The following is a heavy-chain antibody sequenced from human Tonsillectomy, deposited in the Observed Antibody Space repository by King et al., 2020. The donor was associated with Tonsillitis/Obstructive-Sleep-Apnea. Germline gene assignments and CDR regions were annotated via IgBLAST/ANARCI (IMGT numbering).Heavy chain of an antibody. Sequence: VQLQQWGAGLLKPSETLSLTCAVYGGSFSGYYWSWIRQPPGKGLEWIGEIKHSGSTNYTPSLKSRVTISVDTSKNQFSLKLSSVTAADTAVYYCARGRDYSNYFDYWAREPWSPSPQ. J-gene: IGHJ4*02. CDR3: ARGRDYSNYFDY. CDR2: IKHSGST. D-gene: IGHD4-11*01. CDR1: GGSFSGYY. V-gene: IGHV4-34*01.